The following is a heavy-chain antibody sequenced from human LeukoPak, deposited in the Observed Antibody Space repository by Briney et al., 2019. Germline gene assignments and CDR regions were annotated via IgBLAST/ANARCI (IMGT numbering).Heavy chain of an antibody. CDR2: IKQDGSDK. CDR3: ARWGGGFDY. Sequence: GGSLRLSCAASGFPFTTYWMTWVRQAPGKGLEWVANIKQDGSDKYYVDSVRGRFTISRDDAKNSLYLQMNSLRAEDTAVYYCARWGGGFDYWGQGTLVTVSS. D-gene: IGHD3-16*01. CDR1: GFPFTTYW. V-gene: IGHV3-7*05. J-gene: IGHJ4*02.